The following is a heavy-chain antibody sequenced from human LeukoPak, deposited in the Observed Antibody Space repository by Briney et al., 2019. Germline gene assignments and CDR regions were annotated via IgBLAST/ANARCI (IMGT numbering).Heavy chain of an antibody. CDR2: IKQDGSTK. D-gene: IGHD1-26*01. V-gene: IGHV3-7*01. CDR1: GFTFRNSW. CDR3: ARDTDGSLDY. Sequence: GGSLRLSCAASGFTFRNSWMAWVRQAPGKRLEWVANIKQDGSTKHYADSLKDRFTISRDNPKNLLYVQMNSLRADDTAIYYCARDTDGSLDYWGQGILVTVAS. J-gene: IGHJ4*02.